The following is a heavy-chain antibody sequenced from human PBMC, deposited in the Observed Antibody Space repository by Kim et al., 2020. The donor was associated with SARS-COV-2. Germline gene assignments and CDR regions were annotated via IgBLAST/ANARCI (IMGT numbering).Heavy chain of an antibody. CDR2: LRYDGSNK. CDR1: GFTFSSYS. CDR3: ARGLSYYDSSGRYYSISPLDY. J-gene: IGHJ4*02. Sequence: GGSLRLSCAASGFTFSSYSMHWVRQAPAKGLEWVAGLRYDGSNKYYADSVKGRFTISRDNSKNILYLQMDSLRAEDTAVYYCARGLSYYDSSGRYYSISPLDYWGQGTLVTVSS. V-gene: IGHV3-33*01. D-gene: IGHD3-22*01.